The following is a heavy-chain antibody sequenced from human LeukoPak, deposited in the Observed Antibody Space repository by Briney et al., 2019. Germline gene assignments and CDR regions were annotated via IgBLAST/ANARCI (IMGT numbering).Heavy chain of an antibody. CDR1: GFTFSSYA. CDR3: AKEYYYDSSGGAFDI. J-gene: IGHJ3*02. Sequence: GGSLRLSCAASGFTFSSYAMSWVRQAPGKGLEWVSVISGSGGNTYYADSVKGRFTISRDNSKNTLYLQMNSLRAEDTAEYYCAKEYYYDSSGGAFDIWGQGTIVTVSS. D-gene: IGHD3-22*01. CDR2: ISGSGGNT. V-gene: IGHV3-23*01.